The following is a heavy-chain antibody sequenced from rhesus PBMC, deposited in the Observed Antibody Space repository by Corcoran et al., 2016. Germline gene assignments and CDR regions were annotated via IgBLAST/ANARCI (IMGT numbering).Heavy chain of an antibody. D-gene: IGHD4-29*01. CDR1: GFTLSDYG. CDR2: VCRPSGTNT. V-gene: IGHV3-37*01. Sequence: EVQLVESGGGLVQPGGSLRLSCIASGFTLSDYGMAWVRQATGKGVEWVSSVCRPSGTNTYFLDPVKGRLTISRDNAKNTLYLQMNSLRAEDTAVYYCARVSTVASFDYWGQGVLVTVSS. J-gene: IGHJ4*01. CDR3: ARVSTVASFDY.